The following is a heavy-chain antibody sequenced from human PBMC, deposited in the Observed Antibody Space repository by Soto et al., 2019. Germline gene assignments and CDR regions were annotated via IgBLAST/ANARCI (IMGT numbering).Heavy chain of an antibody. Sequence: SYTLSLTCTVSGGSISSSNYYWGWIRQPPGKGLEWIGSIYYSGNTYYNPSLKRRVTMAVDTSKNQFYLKQNSVTAADTAVYYCERDRYGGFDYWGLGILVTVX. V-gene: IGHV4-39*02. D-gene: IGHD3-9*01. CDR1: GGSISSSNYY. CDR3: ERDRYGGFDY. J-gene: IGHJ4*02. CDR2: IYYSGNT.